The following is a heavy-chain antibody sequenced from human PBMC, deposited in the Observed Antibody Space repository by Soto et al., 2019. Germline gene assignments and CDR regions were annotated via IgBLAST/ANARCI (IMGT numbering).Heavy chain of an antibody. V-gene: IGHV1-18*04. CDR2: ISAYNGNT. Sequence: QVQLVQSGAEVKKPGASVKVSCKASGYNFTSYGISWVRQAPGQGLEWMGWISAYNGNTNYAQKLQGRVTMTTDTATSTAYMELRSLRSDDTAVYYCARAYYYDSSGYYYGDYWGQGTLVTVSS. CDR1: GYNFTSYG. J-gene: IGHJ4*02. CDR3: ARAYYYDSSGYYYGDY. D-gene: IGHD3-22*01.